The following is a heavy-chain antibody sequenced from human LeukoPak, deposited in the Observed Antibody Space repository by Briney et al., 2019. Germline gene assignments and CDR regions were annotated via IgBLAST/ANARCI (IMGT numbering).Heavy chain of an antibody. D-gene: IGHD1-26*01. CDR3: TREITGGSNFHN. CDR2: TYYRSNWNN. J-gene: IGHJ1*01. Sequence: SQTLSLTCSFSGHRVPNNSAAWKWIKQYPSRGLQWLGKTYYRSNWNNHYAVSVESRITITPDTSKNQFSLELNSVTPEDTAVYYCTREITGGSNFHNWGQGTPVTVSS. V-gene: IGHV6-1*01. CDR1: GHRVPNNSAA.